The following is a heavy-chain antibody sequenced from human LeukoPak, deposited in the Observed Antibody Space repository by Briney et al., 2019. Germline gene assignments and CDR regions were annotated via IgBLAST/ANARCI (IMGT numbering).Heavy chain of an antibody. J-gene: IGHJ6*02. D-gene: IGHD4-11*01. CDR3: ARSLDYSNYGHYYYYGMDV. Sequence: GRSLRLSCAASGFTFSSYAMHWVRQAPGKGLEWVAVISYDGSNKYYADSVKGRFTISRDNSKNTLYLQMNSLRAEDTAVYYCARSLDYSNYGHYYYYGMDVRGQGTTVTVSS. V-gene: IGHV3-30-3*01. CDR2: ISYDGSNK. CDR1: GFTFSSYA.